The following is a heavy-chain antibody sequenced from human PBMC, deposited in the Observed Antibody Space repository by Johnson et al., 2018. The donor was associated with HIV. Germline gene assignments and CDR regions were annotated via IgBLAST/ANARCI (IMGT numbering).Heavy chain of an antibody. V-gene: IGHV3-9*01. CDR1: GFTFHDYA. CDR3: AKDMGGRIAARPGAFDI. Sequence: QLVESGGGLVQPGRSLRLSCAASGFTFHDYAMHWVRQAPGKGLEWVSGISWNSGSIGYADSVKGRFTISRDNAKNSLYLQMTSLRAEDTALYYCAKDMGGRIAARPGAFDIWGQGTVVTVSS. CDR2: ISWNSGSI. D-gene: IGHD6-6*01. J-gene: IGHJ3*02.